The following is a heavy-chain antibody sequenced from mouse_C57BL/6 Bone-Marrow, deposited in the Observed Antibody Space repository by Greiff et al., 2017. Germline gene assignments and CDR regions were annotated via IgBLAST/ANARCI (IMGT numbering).Heavy chain of an antibody. CDR1: GYTFTDYE. D-gene: IGHD1-3*01. J-gene: IGHJ4*01. V-gene: IGHV1-15*01. Sequence: QVQLKESGAELVRPGASVTLSCKASGYTFTDYEMHWVKQTPVHGLEWIGAIDPETGGTAYNQKFKGKAILTADKSSSTAYMELGSLTSEDSAVYYCTRLSKAMDDWGQGTSVTVSS. CDR3: TRLSKAMDD. CDR2: IDPETGGT.